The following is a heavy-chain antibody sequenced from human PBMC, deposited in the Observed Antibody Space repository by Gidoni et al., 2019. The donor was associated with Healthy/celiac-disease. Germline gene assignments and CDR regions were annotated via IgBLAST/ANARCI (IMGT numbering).Heavy chain of an antibody. CDR1: GGSISSGSYN. D-gene: IGHD3-10*01. CDR2: IYTSGST. J-gene: IGHJ4*02. Sequence: SLTFNVPGGSISSGSYNWSWIRQPAGKGLEWIGRIYTSGSTNYNPSLKSRVTISVDTSKNQFSLKLSSVTAADTAVYYCASGTRVGDYWGQGTLVTVSS. CDR3: ASGTRVGDY. V-gene: IGHV4-61*02.